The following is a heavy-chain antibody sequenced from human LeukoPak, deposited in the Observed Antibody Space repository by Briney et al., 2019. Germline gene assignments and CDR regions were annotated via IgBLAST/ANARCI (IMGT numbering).Heavy chain of an antibody. V-gene: IGHV3-15*07. CDR2: IKSKTDGGTT. D-gene: IGHD4-17*01. CDR3: TRGDYGDHTDLDY. Sequence: GGSLRLSCAASGFTFNTFWMNWFRQAPGRGREWVGRIKSKTDGGTTDYAAPVKGRFTISRDDSKNMLYLQMNSLKTEDTAVYYCTRGDYGDHTDLDYWGQGTLVTVSS. J-gene: IGHJ4*02. CDR1: GFTFNTFW.